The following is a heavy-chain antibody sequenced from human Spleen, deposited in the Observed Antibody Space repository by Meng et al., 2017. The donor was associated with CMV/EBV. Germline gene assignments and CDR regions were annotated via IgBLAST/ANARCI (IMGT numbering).Heavy chain of an antibody. D-gene: IGHD2-21*02. J-gene: IGHJ4*02. CDR3: ARHRADYYFDY. CDR2: IGWDSDSI. V-gene: IGHV3-9*01. Sequence: ISCADSGFSFDDYGMHWVRQPPGKGLGWVPGIGWDSDSIHYADSVKGRITISRGNAKNTLYLQMNSLRGEDTAVYYCARHRADYYFDYWGQGTLVTVSS. CDR1: GFSFDDYG.